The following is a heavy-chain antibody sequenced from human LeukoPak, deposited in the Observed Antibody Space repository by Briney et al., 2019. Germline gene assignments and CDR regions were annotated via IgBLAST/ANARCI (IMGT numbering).Heavy chain of an antibody. J-gene: IGHJ5*02. CDR3: ARGPYCSGGSCLIAFDP. Sequence: SETLSLTCTVSGGSVSDYYWSWIRQSPGKGLEWIGYIYYTGSTSYNPSLRSRVTMSADTSKNQFSLKLSSVTAADTAAYYCARGPYCSGGSCLIAFDPWGQGTLVTVSS. CDR1: GGSVSDYY. D-gene: IGHD2-15*01. V-gene: IGHV4-59*08. CDR2: IYYTGST.